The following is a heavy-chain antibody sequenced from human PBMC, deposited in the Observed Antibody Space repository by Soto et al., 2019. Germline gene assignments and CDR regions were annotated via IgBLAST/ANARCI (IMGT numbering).Heavy chain of an antibody. CDR3: ARDHSVLEWGGADAFDI. V-gene: IGHV3-33*01. D-gene: IGHD3-3*01. J-gene: IGHJ3*02. CDR2: IWYDGSNK. CDR1: GFTFSSYG. Sequence: GGSLRLSCAASGFTFSSYGMHWVRQAPGKGLEWVAVIWYDGSNKYYADSVKGRFTISRDNSKNTLYLQMNSLRAEDTAVYYCARDHSVLEWGGADAFDIWGQGTMVTVSS.